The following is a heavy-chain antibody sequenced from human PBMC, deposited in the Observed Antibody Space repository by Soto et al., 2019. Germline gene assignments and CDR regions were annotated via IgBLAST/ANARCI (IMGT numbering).Heavy chain of an antibody. CDR1: GGTFSSYA. Sequence: SVKVSCKASGGTFSSYAISWVRQAPGQGLEWMGGIIPIFGTANYAQKFQGRVTITADEATSTAYMELSSLRSEDTAVYYCAREYYYEISGYYSLDYWGQGTLVTVSS. CDR2: IIPIFGTA. J-gene: IGHJ4*02. CDR3: AREYYYEISGYYSLDY. V-gene: IGHV1-69*13. D-gene: IGHD3-22*01.